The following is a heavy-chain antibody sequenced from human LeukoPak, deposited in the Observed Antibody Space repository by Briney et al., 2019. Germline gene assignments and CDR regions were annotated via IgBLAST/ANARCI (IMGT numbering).Heavy chain of an antibody. J-gene: IGHJ3*02. D-gene: IGHD5-18*01. CDR2: IIPIFGTA. CDR3: ARRYSYPDAFDI. CDR1: VGTFSSYA. V-gene: IGHV1-69*05. Sequence: ASVKVSCKASVGTFSSYAISWVRQPPGQGLEGMGRIIPIFGTANYAQKFQGRVTITTDESTSTAYMELSSLRSEDTAVYYCARRYSYPDAFDIWGQGTMVTVSS.